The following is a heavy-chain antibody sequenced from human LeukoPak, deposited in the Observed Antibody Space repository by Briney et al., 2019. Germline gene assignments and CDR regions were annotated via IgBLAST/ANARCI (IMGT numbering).Heavy chain of an antibody. V-gene: IGHV3-48*01. CDR1: GFTFSDYS. CDR2: ITSTSDTI. Sequence: GGSLRLSCEASGFTFSDYSMNWVRQAPGEGLEWLSYITSTSDTIYYADSVKGRFTSSRDNAKNSVYLQMNSLRAEDTAVYYCARNYDSSAYYFDYWGQGTLVTVSS. CDR3: ARNYDSSAYYFDY. D-gene: IGHD3-22*01. J-gene: IGHJ4*02.